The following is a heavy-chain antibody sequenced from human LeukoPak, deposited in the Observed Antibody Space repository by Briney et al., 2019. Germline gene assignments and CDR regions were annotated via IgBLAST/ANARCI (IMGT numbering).Heavy chain of an antibody. CDR3: AKDRYYGDYWYYYYGMDV. J-gene: IGHJ6*02. CDR1: GFTFSSYS. D-gene: IGHD4-17*01. CDR2: ISYDGSNK. V-gene: IGHV3-30*18. Sequence: PGRSLRLSCAASGFTFSSYSMHWVRQAPGKGLEWVAVISYDGSNKYYADSVKGRFTISGDNSKNTLYLQMNSLRAEDTAVYYCAKDRYYGDYWYYYYGMDVWGQGTTVTVSS.